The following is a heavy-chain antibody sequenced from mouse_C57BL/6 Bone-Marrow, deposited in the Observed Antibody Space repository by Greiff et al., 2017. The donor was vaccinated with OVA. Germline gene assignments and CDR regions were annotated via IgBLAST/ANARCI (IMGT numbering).Heavy chain of an antibody. D-gene: IGHD1-1*01. Sequence: EVKLMESGGGLVKPGGSLKLSCAASGFTFSSYTMPWVRQTPEKRLEWVATISGGGGNTYYPDSVKGRFTLSRDNAKNTLYLQRSSLRSEDTALYYCARPSLYDYGRSPFGAYWGQGTLVTVSA. CDR3: ARPSLYDYGRSPFGAY. V-gene: IGHV5-9*01. CDR2: ISGGGGNT. CDR1: GFTFSSYT. J-gene: IGHJ3*01.